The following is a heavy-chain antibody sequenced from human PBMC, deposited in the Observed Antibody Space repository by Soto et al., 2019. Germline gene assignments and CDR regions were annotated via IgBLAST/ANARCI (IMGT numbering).Heavy chain of an antibody. D-gene: IGHD6-13*01. V-gene: IGHV4-59*01. Sequence: QVQLQESGPGLVKPSETLSLTCTASGGSISGYYWSWIRQPPGKGLEWIGYIYNSGSTNYNPSLKSRVTISVDTSKNQFSLKLSSVTAADTAVYYCARRSYSSSWPSWFDPWGQGTLVTVSS. CDR1: GGSISGYY. J-gene: IGHJ5*02. CDR2: IYNSGST. CDR3: ARRSYSSSWPSWFDP.